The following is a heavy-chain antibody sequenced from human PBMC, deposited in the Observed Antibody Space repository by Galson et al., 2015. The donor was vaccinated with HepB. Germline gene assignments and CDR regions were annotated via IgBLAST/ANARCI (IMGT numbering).Heavy chain of an antibody. V-gene: IGHV1-18*01. CDR1: GYTFTSYG. CDR3: ARDLKYYDFWSGYYRGDAFDI. J-gene: IGHJ3*02. D-gene: IGHD3-3*01. Sequence: VSCKASGYTFTSYGISWVRQAPGQGLEWMGWISAYNGNTNYAQKLQGRVTMTTDTSTSTAYMELRSLRSDDTAVYYCARDLKYYDFWSGYYRGDAFDIWGQGTMVTVSP. CDR2: ISAYNGNT.